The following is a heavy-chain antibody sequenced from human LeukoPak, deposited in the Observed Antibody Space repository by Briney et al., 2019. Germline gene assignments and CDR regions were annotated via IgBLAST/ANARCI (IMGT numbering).Heavy chain of an antibody. CDR2: ITGGGSGI. Sequence: PGASLRLSCAASGFTFSNYAMSWVRQAPGKGLEWDSAITGGGSGIYYADSMKSRFTISRDNSKNTLYLQINGLRAEDTAVYYCAKWGDYDVLTGYYVSDYWGQGTLVTVSS. CDR1: GFTFSNYA. V-gene: IGHV3-23*01. D-gene: IGHD3-9*01. CDR3: AKWGDYDVLTGYYVSDY. J-gene: IGHJ4*02.